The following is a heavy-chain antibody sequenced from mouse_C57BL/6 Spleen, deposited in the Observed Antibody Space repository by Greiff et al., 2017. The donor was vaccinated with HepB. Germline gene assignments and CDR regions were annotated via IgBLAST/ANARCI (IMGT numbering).Heavy chain of an antibody. CDR2: ISSGSSTI. CDR1: GFTFSDYG. Sequence: EVQVVESGGGLVKPGGSLKLSCAASGFTFSDYGMHWVRQAPEKGLEWVAYISSGSSTIYYADTVKGRFTISRDNAKNTLFLQMTSLRSEDTAMYYCARRESNYVYYYAMDYWGQGTSVTVSS. CDR3: ARRESNYVYYYAMDY. D-gene: IGHD2-5*01. J-gene: IGHJ4*01. V-gene: IGHV5-17*01.